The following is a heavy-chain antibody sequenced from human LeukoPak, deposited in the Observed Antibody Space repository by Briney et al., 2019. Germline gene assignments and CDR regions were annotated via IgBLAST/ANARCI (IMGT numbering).Heavy chain of an antibody. V-gene: IGHV3-30*18. CDR3: AKDLDSSGYSPDY. D-gene: IGHD3-22*01. CDR2: ISYDGSNK. CDR1: GFTFSSYG. Sequence: GGSLRLSCAASGFTFSSYGIHWVRQAPGKGLEWVAVISYDGSNKYYADSVKGRFTISRDNSKNTLYLQMNSLRVEDTAVYYCAKDLDSSGYSPDYWGQGTLVTVSS. J-gene: IGHJ4*02.